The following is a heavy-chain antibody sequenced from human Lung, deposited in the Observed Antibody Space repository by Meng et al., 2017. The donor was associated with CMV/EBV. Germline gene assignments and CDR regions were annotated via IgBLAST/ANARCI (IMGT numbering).Heavy chain of an antibody. Sequence: ESLKISCTASGFTLSDFWMHWVRQTPGKGLLWVSRIKGDGSHTIYGDSVKGRFTISRDNAKNTLYLQMNTLRVEDTAVYYCVRDGHSWNFDYWGQGSLVTVSS. J-gene: IGHJ4*02. D-gene: IGHD6-13*01. CDR1: GFTLSDFW. CDR3: VRDGHSWNFDY. V-gene: IGHV3-74*01. CDR2: IKGDGSHT.